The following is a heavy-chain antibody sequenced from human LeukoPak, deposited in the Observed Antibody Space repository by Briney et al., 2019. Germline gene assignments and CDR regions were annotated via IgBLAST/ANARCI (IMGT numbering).Heavy chain of an antibody. CDR1: GFTFNTYG. Sequence: GGSLRLSCATSGFTFNTYGMHWVRQAPGKGLEWVAGLTYDGSNRYYAASVRGRFTISRDNSKNTLYLQMNSLRAEDTAVYYCARGDWARSTDYWGQGTLVTVSS. V-gene: IGHV3-30*03. CDR3: ARGDWARSTDY. CDR2: LTYDGSNR. D-gene: IGHD3/OR15-3a*01. J-gene: IGHJ4*02.